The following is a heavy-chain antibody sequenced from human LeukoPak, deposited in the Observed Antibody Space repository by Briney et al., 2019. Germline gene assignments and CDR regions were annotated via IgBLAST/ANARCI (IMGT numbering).Heavy chain of an antibody. D-gene: IGHD2-21*01. CDR2: IGTGGGT. CDR3: AREGVGGGDGFDI. J-gene: IGHJ3*02. CDR1: GFIFSTYD. V-gene: IGHV3-13*01. Sequence: PGGSLRLSCVASGFIFSTYDMHWVRQATGEGLEWVSVIGTGGGTYYPDSVKGRFTISRDNGKNSLYLQMNSLRAGDTAVYYCAREGVGGGDGFDIWGQGTKVTVSS.